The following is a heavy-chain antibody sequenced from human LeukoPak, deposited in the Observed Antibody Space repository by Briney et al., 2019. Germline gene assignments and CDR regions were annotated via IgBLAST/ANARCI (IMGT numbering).Heavy chain of an antibody. CDR3: ARGSSYGSGSSLDY. Sequence: GASVKVSCKASGGTFSSYVITWVRQAPGQGLEWMGTIIPIFGTTNYAQKFQGRVTITADESTNTAYMELSSLRSEDTAVYYCARGSSYGSGSSLDYWGQGTLVTVSS. CDR2: IIPIFGTT. CDR1: GGTFSSYV. J-gene: IGHJ4*02. V-gene: IGHV1-69*13. D-gene: IGHD3-10*01.